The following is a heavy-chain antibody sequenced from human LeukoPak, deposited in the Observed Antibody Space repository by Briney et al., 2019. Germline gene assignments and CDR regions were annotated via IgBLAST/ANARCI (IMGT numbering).Heavy chain of an antibody. D-gene: IGHD6-19*01. CDR3: ARMSSGWFWFDP. V-gene: IGHV1-2*02. J-gene: IGHJ5*02. Sequence: ASVKVSCKASGYTFTSYGISWVRQAPGQGLEWMGWINPNSGGTNYAQKFQGRVTMTRDTSISTAYMELSRLRSDDTAVYYCARMSSGWFWFDPWGQGTLVTVSS. CDR2: INPNSGGT. CDR1: GYTFTSYG.